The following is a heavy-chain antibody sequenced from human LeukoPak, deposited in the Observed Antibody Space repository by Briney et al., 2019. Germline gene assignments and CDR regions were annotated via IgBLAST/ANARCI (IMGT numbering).Heavy chain of an antibody. V-gene: IGHV3-33*01. CDR2: IWYDGSNK. CDR3: ARDPRRTIFGVVTAIGIDY. Sequence: GGSLRLSCAASGFTFSSYGMRWVRQAPGKGLEWVAVIWYDGSNKYYADSVKGRFTISRDNSKNTLYLQMNSLGAEDTAVYYCARDPRRTIFGVVTAIGIDYWGQGTLVTVSS. CDR1: GFTFSSYG. J-gene: IGHJ4*02. D-gene: IGHD3-3*01.